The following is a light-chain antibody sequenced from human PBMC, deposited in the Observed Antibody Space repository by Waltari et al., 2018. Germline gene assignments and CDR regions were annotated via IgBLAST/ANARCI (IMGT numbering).Light chain of an antibody. CDR1: GSNRGPGYD. CDR3: QSYDTSLSVV. Sequence: QSVLPQPPSVSGAPGPRVSIPCPGSGSNRGPGYDVPWYQQHPGKAPKPLIDGTSTRPPGVPDRFFGSQAGTSASLAITALQAEDEAEYYCQSYDTSLSVVFGGGTKLTVL. V-gene: IGLV1-40*01. J-gene: IGLJ2*01. CDR2: GTS.